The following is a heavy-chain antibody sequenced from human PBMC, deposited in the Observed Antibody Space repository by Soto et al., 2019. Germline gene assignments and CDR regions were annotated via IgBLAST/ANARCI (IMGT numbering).Heavy chain of an antibody. CDR1: GLSCSYAW. Sequence: VRSLRLSCAVAGLSCSYAWMKWVRQDPGKGLEWVGRIKSKTNGGTTDYAAPVKGRFTISRDDSKNTLYLEMNGLNTEDTAVYFSAYYHHSSGLRHRDYWGQGTLVTVSS. CDR3: AYYHHSSGLRHRDY. D-gene: IGHD3-22*01. CDR2: IKSKTNGGTT. V-gene: IGHV3-15*07. J-gene: IGHJ4*02.